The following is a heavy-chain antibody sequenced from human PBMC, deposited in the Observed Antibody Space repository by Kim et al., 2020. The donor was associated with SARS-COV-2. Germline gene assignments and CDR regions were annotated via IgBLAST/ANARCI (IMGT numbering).Heavy chain of an antibody. Sequence: YNPSLKSRVTISGDTSKRQFALKLSSVTAADTAVYYCARYDFWKRNWFDPWGQGTLVTVSS. CDR3: ARYDFWKRNWFDP. D-gene: IGHD3-3*01. V-gene: IGHV4-39*06. J-gene: IGHJ5*02.